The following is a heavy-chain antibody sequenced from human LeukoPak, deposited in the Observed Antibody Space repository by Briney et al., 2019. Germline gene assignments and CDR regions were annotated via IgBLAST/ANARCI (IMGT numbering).Heavy chain of an antibody. Sequence: ASVKVSCKASGYTFTGYYMHWVRQAPGQGLEWMGWINPNSGGTNYAQKFQGRVTMTRDTSISTAYMELRSLRSDDTAVYYCARGTKYYYDSSGPDGEFFDYWGQGTLVTVSS. J-gene: IGHJ4*02. D-gene: IGHD3-22*01. V-gene: IGHV1-2*02. CDR1: GYTFTGYY. CDR2: INPNSGGT. CDR3: ARGTKYYYDSSGPDGEFFDY.